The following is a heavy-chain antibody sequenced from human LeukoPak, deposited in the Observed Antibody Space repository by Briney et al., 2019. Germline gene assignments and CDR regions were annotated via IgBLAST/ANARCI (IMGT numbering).Heavy chain of an antibody. V-gene: IGHV1-18*01. CDR2: ISAYNGKT. CDR3: ARSNDSSGYYYPNNNWFDP. D-gene: IGHD3-22*01. J-gene: IGHJ5*02. CDR1: AYTFTSYG. Sequence: VASVKVSCKASAYTFTSYGISWVRQAPGQGLEWMGWISAYNGKTNYAQKLQGRVTMTTDTSTSTAYMELRSLRSDDTAVYYCARSNDSSGYYYPNNNWFDPWDQGTLVTVSS.